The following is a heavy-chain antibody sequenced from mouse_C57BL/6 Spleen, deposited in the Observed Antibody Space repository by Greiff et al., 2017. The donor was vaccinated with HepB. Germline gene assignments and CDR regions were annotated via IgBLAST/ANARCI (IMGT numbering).Heavy chain of an antibody. D-gene: IGHD1-1*01. CDR1: GFTFSDYG. CDR3: ARGAPYYCTPYWFDY. V-gene: IGHV5-17*01. CDR2: ISSCSSTI. Sequence: VQLKQSGGGLVKPGGSLKLSCAASGFTFSDYGMHWVRQAPEKGLEWVAYISSCSSTIYYADPLKGRFTFYRDNAKNTLFLQMTSLKSEDTAMYYCARGAPYYCTPYWFDYWGQGTTLTVSS. J-gene: IGHJ2*01.